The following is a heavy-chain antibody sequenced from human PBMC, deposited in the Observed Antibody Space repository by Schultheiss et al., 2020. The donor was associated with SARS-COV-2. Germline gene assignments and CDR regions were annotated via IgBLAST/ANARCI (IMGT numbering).Heavy chain of an antibody. D-gene: IGHD3-10*01. CDR3: ARATYYYGSGSYSGYNYYYYYMDV. V-gene: IGHV3-13*01. CDR2: IGTAGDT. CDR1: GFTFSSYD. Sequence: GGSLRLSCAASGFTFSSYDMHWVRQATGKGLEWVSAIGTAGDTYYPGSVKGRFTISRENAKNSFYLQMNNLRAGDTAVYYCARATYYYGSGSYSGYNYYYYYMDVWGKGTTVTVSS. J-gene: IGHJ6*03.